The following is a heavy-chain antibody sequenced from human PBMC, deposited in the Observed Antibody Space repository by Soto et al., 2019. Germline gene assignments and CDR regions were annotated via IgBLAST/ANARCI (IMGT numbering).Heavy chain of an antibody. CDR3: ARSAPPSEDYYYWSCYSFFDY. Sequence: QVQLVESGGGVVQPGRSLRLSCAASGFTFSSYAMHWVRQAPGKGLEWVAVISYDGSNKYYADSVKGRFTISRDNSKNTLDLQMNRLRAEDTAVYYCARSAPPSEDYYYWSCYSFFDYWGQGTPVTVSS. V-gene: IGHV3-30-3*01. CDR2: ISYDGSNK. J-gene: IGHJ4*02. D-gene: IGHD3-3*01. CDR1: GFTFSSYA.